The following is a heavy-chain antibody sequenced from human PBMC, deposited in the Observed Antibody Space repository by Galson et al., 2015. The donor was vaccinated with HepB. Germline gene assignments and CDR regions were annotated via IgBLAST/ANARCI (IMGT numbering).Heavy chain of an antibody. CDR3: ARERRWSSPYGMDV. J-gene: IGHJ6*02. CDR1: GGSFSGYY. V-gene: IGHV4-34*01. D-gene: IGHD3-3*01. CDR2: INHSGST. Sequence: SETLSLTCAVYGGSFSGYYWSWIRQPPGKGLEWIGEINHSGSTNYNPSLKSRVTISVDTSKNQFSLKLSSVTAADTAVYYCARERRWSSPYGMDVWGQGTTVTVSS.